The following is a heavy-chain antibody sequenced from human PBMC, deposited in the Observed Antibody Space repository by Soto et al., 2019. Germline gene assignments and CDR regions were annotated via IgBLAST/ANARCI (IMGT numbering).Heavy chain of an antibody. CDR3: ARGGYDTSGQTFIGWGPDC. V-gene: IGHV4-30-4*01. Sequence: HVQLQESGPGPVTPSQTLSLSCTVSGVSITSGSYYWTWVRQSPGKGLEWIGYRYYSGNTYYNPSLKRRANISVDTSNNQFSLKLTSVTAADTAVYYCARGGYDTSGQTFIGWGPDCWGQGTLVTVSS. CDR2: RYYSGNT. CDR1: GVSITSGSYY. D-gene: IGHD3-22*01. J-gene: IGHJ4*02.